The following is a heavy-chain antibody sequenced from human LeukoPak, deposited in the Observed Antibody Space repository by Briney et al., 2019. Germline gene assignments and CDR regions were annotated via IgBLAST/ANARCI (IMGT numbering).Heavy chain of an antibody. D-gene: IGHD3-22*01. CDR2: IYSGGST. CDR3: ARDSDYDSSGYYFPDY. J-gene: IGHJ4*02. CDR1: GFTVSSNY. Sequence: GGSLRLSCAASGFTVSSNYMSWVRQAPGKGLEWVSVIYSGGSTYYAGSVKGRFTISRDNSKNTLYLQMNSLRAEDTAVYYCARDSDYDSSGYYFPDYWGQGTLVTVSS. V-gene: IGHV3-53*01.